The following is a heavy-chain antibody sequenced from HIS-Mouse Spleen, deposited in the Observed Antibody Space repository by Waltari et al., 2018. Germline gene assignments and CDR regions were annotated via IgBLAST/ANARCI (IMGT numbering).Heavy chain of an antibody. D-gene: IGHD7-27*01. CDR3: ASLLTGDWYFDL. V-gene: IGHV3-30*04. CDR1: GFTFSSYA. Sequence: QVQLVESGGGVVQPGRSLRLSCAASGFTFSSYAMHCVRQAPGKGVEWVAVISYDGSNKYYADSVKGRFTISRDNSKNTLYLQMNSLRAEDTAVYYCASLLTGDWYFDLWGRGTLVTVSS. CDR2: ISYDGSNK. J-gene: IGHJ2*01.